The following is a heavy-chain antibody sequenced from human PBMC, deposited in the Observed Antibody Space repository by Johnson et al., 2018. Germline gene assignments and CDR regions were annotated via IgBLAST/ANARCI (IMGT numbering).Heavy chain of an antibody. Sequence: QVQLVQAGAEVKKPGSSVKVSCKASGGTFSSYAISWVRQAPGQGLEWMGRIIPILGRTNYAQKFQGRVTINADKSTRTANMELSSLRSEDTAVYCCAPEPLLGIAVASTIDYWGQGTLVTVSS. D-gene: IGHD6-19*01. J-gene: IGHJ4*02. CDR2: IIPILGRT. V-gene: IGHV1-69*09. CDR3: APEPLLGIAVASTIDY. CDR1: GGTFSSYA.